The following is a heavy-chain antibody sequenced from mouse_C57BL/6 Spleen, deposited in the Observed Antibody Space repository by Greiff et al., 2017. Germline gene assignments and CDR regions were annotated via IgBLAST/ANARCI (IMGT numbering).Heavy chain of an antibody. V-gene: IGHV14-2*01. CDR3: ARALLHYYGSSFAY. CDR1: GFNITDYY. J-gene: IGHJ3*01. D-gene: IGHD1-1*01. Sequence: VQLKESGAELVKPGASVKLSCTASGFNITDYYMHWVKQRTEQGLEWIGRIDPEDGETKYAPKFQGKATITADTSSNTAYLQLSSLTSEDTAVYYCARALLHYYGSSFAYWGQGTLVTVSA. CDR2: IDPEDGET.